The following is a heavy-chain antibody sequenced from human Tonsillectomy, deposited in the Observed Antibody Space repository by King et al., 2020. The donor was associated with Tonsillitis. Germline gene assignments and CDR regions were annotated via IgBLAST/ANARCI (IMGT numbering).Heavy chain of an antibody. CDR1: GFTFSSFA. CDR3: ARDASGIYLAGFDY. CDR2: ISYDGSNK. J-gene: IGHJ4*02. V-gene: IGHV3-30*04. D-gene: IGHD1-26*01. Sequence: VQLVESGGGVVQPGRSLRLSCAASGFTFSSFAIHWVRQAPGKGLEWVAIISYDGSNKHYADPVKGRFTISRENSKNTLYLQMNSLRAEDTAVYYCARDASGIYLAGFDYWGQGTLVTVSS.